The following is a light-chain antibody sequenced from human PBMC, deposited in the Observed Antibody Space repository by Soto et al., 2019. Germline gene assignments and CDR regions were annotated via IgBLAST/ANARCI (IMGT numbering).Light chain of an antibody. CDR2: GSS. CDR3: QQYGTSPQT. J-gene: IGKJ1*01. Sequence: EIVLTQSPGTLSLSPGERATLSCRASQSVRSRYLAWYQQKPGQAPRLLIYGSSSRPPGIPDRVSGRGSGTEFTLTISRLEPEDFAVYYCQQYGTSPQTFGQGTKVEIK. V-gene: IGKV3-20*01. CDR1: QSVRSRY.